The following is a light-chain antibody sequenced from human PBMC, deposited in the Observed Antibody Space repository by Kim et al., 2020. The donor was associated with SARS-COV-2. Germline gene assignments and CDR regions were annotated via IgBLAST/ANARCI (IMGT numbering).Light chain of an antibody. V-gene: IGLV9-49*01. CDR1: SGYSNYK. CDR2: VGTGGIVG. Sequence: CTRSSGYSNYKVDWYQQRPGKGPRFVMRVGTGGIVGSKGDGIPDRFSVLGSGLNRYLTIKNIQEEDESDYHCGADHGSGSNFVSVFGGGTQLTVL. CDR3: GADHGSGSNFVSV. J-gene: IGLJ2*01.